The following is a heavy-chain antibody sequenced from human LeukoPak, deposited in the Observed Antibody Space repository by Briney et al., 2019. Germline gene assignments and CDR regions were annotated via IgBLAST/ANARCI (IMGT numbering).Heavy chain of an antibody. CDR2: IIPIFGTA. V-gene: IGHV1-69*13. D-gene: IGHD3-22*01. CDR3: ARGAPMIVVVIGGWFDP. J-gene: IGHJ5*02. Sequence: SVKVSCKASGGTFSSYAISWVRQAPGQGLEWMGGIIPIFGTANYAQKFQGRVTITADESTSTAYMELSSLRSEDTAVYYCARGAPMIVVVIGGWFDPWGQGTLVTVS. CDR1: GGTFSSYA.